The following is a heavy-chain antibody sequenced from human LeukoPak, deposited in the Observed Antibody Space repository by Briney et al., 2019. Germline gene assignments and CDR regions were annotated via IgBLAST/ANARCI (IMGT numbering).Heavy chain of an antibody. V-gene: IGHV3-74*01. CDR3: ARDRDDSSGYYDY. J-gene: IGHJ4*02. D-gene: IGHD3-22*01. Sequence: GGSLRLSCAASGFTFSSYWMHWVRQAPGKGLVWVSRINSDGSSTIYADSVKGRFTISRDNAKNTLYLQMNSLRAEDTAVYYCARDRDDSSGYYDYWGQGTLVTVSS. CDR1: GFTFSSYW. CDR2: INSDGSST.